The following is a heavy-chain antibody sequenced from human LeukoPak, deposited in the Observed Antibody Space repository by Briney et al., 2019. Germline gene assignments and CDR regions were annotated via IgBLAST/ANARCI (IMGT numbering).Heavy chain of an antibody. Sequence: GGSLRLSCAASGFIFSDYYMTWIRQAPGKGLEWVSYVTSSGGHIYYADSAKGRFTISRDNAKNSLDLQMNSLRAEDTAVYYCARVARYGDYIGGSDYWGQGALVTVSS. CDR2: VTSSGGHI. CDR1: GFIFSDYY. V-gene: IGHV3-11*04. CDR3: ARVARYGDYIGGSDY. J-gene: IGHJ4*02. D-gene: IGHD4-17*01.